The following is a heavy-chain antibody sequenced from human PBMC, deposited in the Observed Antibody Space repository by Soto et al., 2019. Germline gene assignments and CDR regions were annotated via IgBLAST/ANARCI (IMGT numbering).Heavy chain of an antibody. CDR2: INAHSGGT. CDR1: GFSFTGYY. Sequence: ASVKVSCKASGFSFTGYYIHWLRQAPGQGLEWMGWINAHSGGTEYAQKFQGRVTLTSDTSIATAYLTLTSLTSDDTALYYCAKDLTRQLAYWLDPWGQGTQVTVSS. CDR3: AKDLTRQLAYWLDP. J-gene: IGHJ5*02. V-gene: IGHV1-2*02. D-gene: IGHD6-6*01.